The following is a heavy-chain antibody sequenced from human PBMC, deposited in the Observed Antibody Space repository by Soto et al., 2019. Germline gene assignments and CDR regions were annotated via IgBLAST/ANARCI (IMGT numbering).Heavy chain of an antibody. CDR2: ISAYNGNT. CDR3: ARDLGLRFLEWLSHAYYYGMDV. J-gene: IGHJ6*02. CDR1: GYPFTSYV. V-gene: IGHV1-18*01. Sequence: ASLKVSCKASGYPFTSYVISWVRQAPGQGLEWMGWISAYNGNTNYAQKLQGRVTMTTDTSTSTAYMELRSLRSDDTAVYYCARDLGLRFLEWLSHAYYYGMDVWGQGTTVTVSS. D-gene: IGHD3-3*01.